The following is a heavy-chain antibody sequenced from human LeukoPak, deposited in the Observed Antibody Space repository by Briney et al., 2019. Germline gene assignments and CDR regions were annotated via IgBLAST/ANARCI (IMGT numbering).Heavy chain of an antibody. CDR1: GFTFSVYA. CDR3: AKVWSADFRSGYFTWFDP. D-gene: IGHD3-3*01. V-gene: IGHV3-23*01. Sequence: PGGSLRLSCTVSGFTFSVYAMIWVRQAPEKGLEWVSGISGSGGSTYYADSVKGRFTISRDNSKNTLYLQMNSLRAEDTAVYYCAKVWSADFRSGYFTWFDPWGQGTLVTVSS. J-gene: IGHJ5*02. CDR2: ISGSGGST.